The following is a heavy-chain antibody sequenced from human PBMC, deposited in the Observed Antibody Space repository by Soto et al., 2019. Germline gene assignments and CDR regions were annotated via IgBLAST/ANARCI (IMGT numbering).Heavy chain of an antibody. CDR3: ARESGFRGNYGMDV. V-gene: IGHV1-69*13. J-gene: IGHJ6*02. CDR1: GGTFSSYA. CDR2: IIPPLGTV. D-gene: IGHD3-22*01. Sequence: ASVKVSCKASGGTFSSYALSWVRQAPGRGLEWMGGIIPPLGTVNFAQRFQGRVTLTADDSTSTAYMELSSLTSDDTAVYYCARESGFRGNYGMDVWGQGTTVTVSS.